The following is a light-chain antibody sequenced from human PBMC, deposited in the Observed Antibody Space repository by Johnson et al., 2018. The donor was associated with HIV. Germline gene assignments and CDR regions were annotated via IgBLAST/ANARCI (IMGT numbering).Light chain of an antibody. Sequence: QSVLSQPPSVSAAPGQKVIISCSGSSSNIGKNYVSWYQQVPGTAPKLLIYENNKRPSGIPDRFSGSKSGTSATLGITGLQTGDEADYYCGTWDSSLSAGRYVFGTGTKVTV. J-gene: IGLJ1*01. CDR3: GTWDSSLSAGRYV. V-gene: IGLV1-51*02. CDR1: SSNIGKNY. CDR2: ENN.